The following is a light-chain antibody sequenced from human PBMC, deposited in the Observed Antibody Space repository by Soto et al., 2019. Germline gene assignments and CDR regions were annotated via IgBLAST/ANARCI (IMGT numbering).Light chain of an antibody. CDR1: QSVSSSY. CDR2: DAS. Sequence: EIVLAQSPGTLSLSTGERATLSCRASQSVSSSYLAWYQQKPGQAPRLLIYDASNRATGIPARFSGSGSGTDFTLTISSLGPEDFAVYYCQQCSNWPRITSGQGARLEVK. V-gene: IGKV3-11*01. J-gene: IGKJ5*01. CDR3: QQCSNWPRIT.